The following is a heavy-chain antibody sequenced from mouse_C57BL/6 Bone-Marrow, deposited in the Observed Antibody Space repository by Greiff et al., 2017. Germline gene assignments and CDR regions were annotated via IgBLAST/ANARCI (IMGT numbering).Heavy chain of an antibody. V-gene: IGHV1-64*01. CDR3: ASRLRQYYFDY. D-gene: IGHD3-2*02. J-gene: IGHJ2*01. CDR2: IHPNSGST. Sequence: VQLQQPGAELVKPGASVKLSCKASGYTFTSYWMHWVKQRPGQGLEWIGMIHPNSGSTNYNEKFKSKATLTVDKSSSTAYMQLSSLTSEDSAVXYCASRLRQYYFDYWGQGTTLTVSS. CDR1: GYTFTSYW.